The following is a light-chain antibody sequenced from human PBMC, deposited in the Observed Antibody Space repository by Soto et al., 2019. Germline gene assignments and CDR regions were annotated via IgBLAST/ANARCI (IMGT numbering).Light chain of an antibody. CDR2: GAS. V-gene: IGKV3-15*01. Sequence: EIVVTQSPSTLSVSAGERATLSCRASQTVNSNLAWYQKKPGQAPRLLIYGASTRATGIPARFSGSGSATDFTPTISRLEPEDSAVYYCQQRSNWPPITFGQGTRLEIK. CDR3: QQRSNWPPIT. J-gene: IGKJ5*01. CDR1: QTVNSN.